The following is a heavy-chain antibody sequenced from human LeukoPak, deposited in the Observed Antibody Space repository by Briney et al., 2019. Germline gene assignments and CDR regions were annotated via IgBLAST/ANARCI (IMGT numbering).Heavy chain of an antibody. CDR3: ARNPYGTGHFDP. CDR1: GDAFATYD. D-gene: IGHD2-8*02. CDR2: MSPNNGHT. Sequence: ASVKVACKASGDAFATYDINGGRQATGRGLEWLGWMSPNNGHTGYAQKFQGRVTLTRDTSINTAYMELSSLTSEDTAVYYCARNPYGTGHFDPWGQGSLVTVSS. J-gene: IGHJ5*02. V-gene: IGHV1-8*01.